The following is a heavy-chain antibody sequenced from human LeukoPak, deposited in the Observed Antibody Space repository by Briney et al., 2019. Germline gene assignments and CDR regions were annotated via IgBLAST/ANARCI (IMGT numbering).Heavy chain of an antibody. CDR1: GGSISSGSYY. J-gene: IGHJ4*02. Sequence: PSETLSLTCTVSGGSISSGSYYWSWIRQHPGKGLEWIGYIYYSGSTNYNPSLKSRVTISVDTSKNQFSLKLSSVTAADTAVYYCARSPSDYGDYRGDYWGQGTLVTVSS. D-gene: IGHD4-17*01. CDR3: ARSPSDYGDYRGDY. V-gene: IGHV4-61*01. CDR2: IYYSGST.